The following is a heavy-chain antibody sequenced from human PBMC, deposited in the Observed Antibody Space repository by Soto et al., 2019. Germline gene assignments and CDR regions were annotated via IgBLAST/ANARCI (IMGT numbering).Heavy chain of an antibody. CDR3: AREENCSDGICYSEYFQR. J-gene: IGHJ1*01. V-gene: IGHV1-46*01. D-gene: IGHD2-15*01. Sequence: QVQLVQSGAEVKKPGASVKVSCKASGYIFTAYSMHWVRQAPGQGLEWMGVVNPSGGSTNYAQKLQGRIPMTRDTSTSTVYMDLSSLTSEDTAVYYCAREENCSDGICYSEYFQRWGQGTLVTVSS. CDR1: GYIFTAYS. CDR2: VNPSGGST.